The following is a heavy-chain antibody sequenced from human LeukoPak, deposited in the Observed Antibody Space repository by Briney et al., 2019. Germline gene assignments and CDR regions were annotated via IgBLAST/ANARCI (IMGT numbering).Heavy chain of an antibody. J-gene: IGHJ3*02. CDR1: GDSVSSNRAT. D-gene: IGHD2-8*02. CDR3: ARDQSWTTGFDI. V-gene: IGHV6-1*01. Sequence: SQTLSLTCAISGDSVSSNRATWNWIRQSPSRGLEWLGRTYYMSKWYNDYAVSVKSRITINPDTSRNQFSLQLNSVTPEDTAVYFCARDQSWTTGFDIWGQGTMVTVSS. CDR2: TYYMSKWYN.